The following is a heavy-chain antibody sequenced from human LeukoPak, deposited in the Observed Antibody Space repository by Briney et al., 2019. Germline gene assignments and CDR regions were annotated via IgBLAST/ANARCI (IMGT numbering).Heavy chain of an antibody. V-gene: IGHV4-34*01. Sequence: PSETLSLTCAVYGGSFSGYYWSWIRQPPGKGLEWIGEINHSGSTNYNPSLKSRVTISVDTSKNQFSLKLSSVTAADTAVYYCARDSSGWFRKGFDYWGQGTLATVSS. CDR3: ARDSSGWFRKGFDY. CDR1: GGSFSGYY. D-gene: IGHD6-19*01. J-gene: IGHJ4*02. CDR2: INHSGST.